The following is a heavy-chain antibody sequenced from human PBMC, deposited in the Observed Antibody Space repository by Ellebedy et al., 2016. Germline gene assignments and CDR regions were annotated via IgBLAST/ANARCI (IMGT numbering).Heavy chain of an antibody. J-gene: IGHJ5*02. CDR2: IYWNDDK. Sequence: SGPTLVKPTPTLTLTCTFSGFSLSTSGVAVGWIRQPPGKALEWLALIYWNDDKRYSPSLKSRLTITKDTSKNQVVLTMTNMDLLDTATYYRAPRGNRNTWRPHRFDPWGQGTLVTVS. CDR1: GFSLSTSGVA. D-gene: IGHD2/OR15-2a*01. CDR3: APRGNRNTWRPHRFDP. V-gene: IGHV2-5*01.